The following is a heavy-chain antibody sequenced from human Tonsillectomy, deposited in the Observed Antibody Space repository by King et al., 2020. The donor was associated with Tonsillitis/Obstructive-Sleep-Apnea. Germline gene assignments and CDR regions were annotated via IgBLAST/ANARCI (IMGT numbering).Heavy chain of an antibody. D-gene: IGHD4-17*01. CDR1: GGSFSGYY. J-gene: IGHJ4*02. CDR3: ARGYGDYGKSHELDY. Sequence: QVQIQQWGAGLLKPSETLSLTCAVYGGSFSGYYWSWIRQPPGKGLEWIGEINPSGSTNYNPSLKSRVTISVDTSKNQFSLKLSSVTAADTAVYYCARGYGDYGKSHELDYWGQGTLVTVSS. CDR2: INPSGST. V-gene: IGHV4-34*01.